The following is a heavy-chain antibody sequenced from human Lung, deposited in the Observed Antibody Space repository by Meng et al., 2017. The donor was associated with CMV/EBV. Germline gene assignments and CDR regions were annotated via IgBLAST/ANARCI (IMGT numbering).Heavy chain of an antibody. CDR3: ARTNYGDYNWFDP. J-gene: IGHJ5*02. CDR2: IYYSGST. V-gene: IGHV4-59*06. CDR1: GDSITSYY. Sequence: QVQLQESGPGLVKPSETLSLTCTVSGDSITSYYWSWIRQPAGKGLEWIGYIYYSGSTYYNPSLRSRVAISIDTSKNQFSLKLTSVTAADTAVYFCARTNYGDYNWFDPWGQGTLVTVSS. D-gene: IGHD4-17*01.